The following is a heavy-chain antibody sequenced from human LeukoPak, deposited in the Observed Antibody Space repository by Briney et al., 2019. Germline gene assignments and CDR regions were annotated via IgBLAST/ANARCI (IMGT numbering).Heavy chain of an antibody. D-gene: IGHD3-22*01. J-gene: IGHJ6*03. CDR3: ARGRSSGYYKYYYYYYYMDV. CDR2: INHSGST. Sequence: PSETLSLTCAVYGGSFSGYYWSWIRQPPGKGLEWIGEINHSGSTNYNPSLKSLVTISVDTSKIQFSLKLSSVTAADTAVYYCARGRSSGYYKYYYYYYYMDVWGKGTTVTVSS. CDR1: GGSFSGYY. V-gene: IGHV4-34*01.